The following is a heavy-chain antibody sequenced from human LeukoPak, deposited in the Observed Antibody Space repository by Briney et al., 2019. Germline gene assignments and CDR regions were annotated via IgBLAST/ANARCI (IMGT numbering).Heavy chain of an antibody. V-gene: IGHV5-51*01. Sequence: KRGESLKISCKGSGYSFTSYWIGWVRQMPGKGLEWMGIIYPGDSDTRYSPSFQGQVTMSADKSISTAYLQWSSLKASDTAMYYCARQAPTYYYDSSGYLNWFDPWGQGTLVTVSS. CDR2: IYPGDSDT. D-gene: IGHD3-22*01. CDR1: GYSFTSYW. J-gene: IGHJ5*02. CDR3: ARQAPTYYYDSSGYLNWFDP.